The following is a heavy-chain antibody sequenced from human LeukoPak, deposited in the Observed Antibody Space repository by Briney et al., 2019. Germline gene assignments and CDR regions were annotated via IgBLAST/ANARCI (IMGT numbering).Heavy chain of an antibody. V-gene: IGHV3-48*04. Sequence: PGGSLRLSCAASGFTFSSYSTNWVRQAPGKGLEWVSYISSSGSTIYYADSVKGRFTISRDNAKNSLYLQMNSLRAEDTAVYYCAELGITMIGGVWGKGTTVTISS. CDR2: ISSSGSTI. J-gene: IGHJ6*04. CDR1: GFTFSSYS. D-gene: IGHD3-10*02. CDR3: AELGITMIGGV.